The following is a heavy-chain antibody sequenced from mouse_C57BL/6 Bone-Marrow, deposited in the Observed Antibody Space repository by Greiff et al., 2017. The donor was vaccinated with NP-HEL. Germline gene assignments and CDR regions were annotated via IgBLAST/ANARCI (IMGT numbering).Heavy chain of an antibody. V-gene: IGHV1-54*01. CDR3: ARYETGTLDY. Sequence: QVQLQQSGAELVRPGTSVKVSCKASGYAFTNYLIEWVKQRPGQGLEWIGVINPGSGGTNYNEKFKGKATLTADKSSSTAYMQLSSLTSEDSAVYFCARYETGTLDYWGQGTTLTVSS. CDR1: GYAFTNYL. J-gene: IGHJ2*01. CDR2: INPGSGGT. D-gene: IGHD4-1*01.